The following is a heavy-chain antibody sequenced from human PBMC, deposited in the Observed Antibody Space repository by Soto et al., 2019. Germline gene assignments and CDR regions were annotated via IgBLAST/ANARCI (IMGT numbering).Heavy chain of an antibody. CDR3: SILFDTSGCYHY. J-gene: IGHJ4*02. Sequence: GESLKISCKGSGYSFTSYWIGWVRQMPGKGLERMGIIYPGDSDTRYSPSFQGQVTISADKSITTTYLQWSSLKASDTAIYYCSILFDTSGCYHYWCQGTLLTL. CDR2: IYPGDSDT. D-gene: IGHD6-19*01. V-gene: IGHV5-51*01. CDR1: GYSFTSYW.